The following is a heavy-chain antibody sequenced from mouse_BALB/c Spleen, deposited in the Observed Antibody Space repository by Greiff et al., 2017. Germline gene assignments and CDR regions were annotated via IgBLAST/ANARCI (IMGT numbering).Heavy chain of an antibody. CDR2: IWAGGST. Sequence: VKVEESGPGLVAPSQSLSITCTVSGFSLTSYGVHWVRQPPGKGLEWLGVIWAGGSTNYNSALMSRLSISKDNSKSQVFLKMNSLQTDDTAMYYCARDRGITPYYYAMDYWGQGTSVTVSS. D-gene: IGHD1-1*01. V-gene: IGHV2-9*02. CDR3: ARDRGITPYYYAMDY. CDR1: GFSLTSYG. J-gene: IGHJ4*01.